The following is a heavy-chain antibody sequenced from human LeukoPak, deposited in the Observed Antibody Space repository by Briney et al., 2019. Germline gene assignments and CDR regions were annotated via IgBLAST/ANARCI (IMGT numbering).Heavy chain of an antibody. D-gene: IGHD3-22*01. CDR2: IIPIFGTA. CDR3: ARGGYYYDSSTLDY. J-gene: IGHJ4*02. Sequence: SVKVSFKASGGTFSSYAISWVRQAPGQGLEWMGGIIPIFGTANYAQKFQGRVTITADESTSTAYMELSSLRSEDTAVYYCARGGYYYDSSTLDYWGQGTPVTVSS. CDR1: GGTFSSYA. V-gene: IGHV1-69*13.